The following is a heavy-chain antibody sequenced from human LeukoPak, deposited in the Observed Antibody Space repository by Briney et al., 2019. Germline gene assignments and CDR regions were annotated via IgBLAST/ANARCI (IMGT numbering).Heavy chain of an antibody. V-gene: IGHV4-4*07. J-gene: IGHJ5*02. Sequence: SETLSLTCTVSGGSISSHYWSWIRQPAGKGLEWIGRIYTSGSTNYNPSLKSRVTISVDKSKNQFSPKLSSVTAADTAVYYCARDANELRLGYNWFDPWGQGTLVTVSS. CDR3: ARDANELRLGYNWFDP. CDR1: GGSISSHY. CDR2: IYTSGST. D-gene: IGHD2-15*01.